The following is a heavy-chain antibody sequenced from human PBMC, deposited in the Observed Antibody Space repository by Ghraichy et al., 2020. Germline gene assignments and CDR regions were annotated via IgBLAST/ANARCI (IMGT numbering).Heavy chain of an antibody. CDR2: INQDGGTK. CDR3: TREDGLTVYY. D-gene: IGHD5-24*01. CDR1: GFTFTNFG. Sequence: GGSLRLSCVASGFTFTNFGMTWVRQAPGKGLEWVAGINQDGGTKYYVDSVKGRFTISRDNANNLLFLQMNSLRAEDTAVYYCTREDGLTVYYCGQGTLVTVSS. V-gene: IGHV3-7*01. J-gene: IGHJ4*02.